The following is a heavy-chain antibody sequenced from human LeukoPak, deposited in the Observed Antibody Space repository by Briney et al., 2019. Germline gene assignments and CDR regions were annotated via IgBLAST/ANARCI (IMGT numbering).Heavy chain of an antibody. J-gene: IGHJ4*02. CDR3: ARGIAAADYFDY. CDR1: GFTVSRNY. D-gene: IGHD6-13*01. CDR2: IYSGGST. Sequence: PGGSLRLSRAASGFTVSRNYMSWVRQAPGKGLEWVSVIYSGGSTYYADSVKDRFTISRQNSKNTLYLQMNSLRAEDTAVYYCARGIAAADYFDYWGQGTLVTVSS. V-gene: IGHV3-53*04.